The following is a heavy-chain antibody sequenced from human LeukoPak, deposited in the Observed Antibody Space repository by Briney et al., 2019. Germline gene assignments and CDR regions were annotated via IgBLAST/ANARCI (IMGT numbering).Heavy chain of an antibody. J-gene: IGHJ4*02. D-gene: IGHD3-10*01. CDR3: RGEWSYYNLFDY. V-gene: IGHV3-15*01. CDR1: GFTFSNAW. CDR2: IKSKTDGGTT. Sequence: GGSLRLSCAASGFTFSNAWMSWVRQAPGKGLEWVGRIKSKTDGGTTDYAAPVKGRFTISRDDSKNTLYLQMNSLKTEDTAVYYCRGEWSYYNLFDYWGQGTLVTVSS.